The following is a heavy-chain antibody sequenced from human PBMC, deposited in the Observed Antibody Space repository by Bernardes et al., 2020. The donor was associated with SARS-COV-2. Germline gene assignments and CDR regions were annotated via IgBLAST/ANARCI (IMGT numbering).Heavy chain of an antibody. J-gene: IGHJ2*01. D-gene: IGHD3-22*01. CDR2: IKQDGSEK. Sequence: GGSLRPSCAASGFTSSSYWMSWVRQAPGKGLEWVANIKQDGSEKYYVDSVKGRFTISRDNAKNSLYLQMNSLRAEDTAVYYCARDRLSRVVAINWYFDLWGRGTLVTVSS. V-gene: IGHV3-7*01. CDR1: GFTSSSYW. CDR3: ARDRLSRVVAINWYFDL.